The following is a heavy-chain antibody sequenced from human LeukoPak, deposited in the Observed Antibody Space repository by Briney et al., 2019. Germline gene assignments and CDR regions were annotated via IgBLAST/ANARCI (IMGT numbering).Heavy chain of an antibody. CDR2: IYPNSGGT. Sequence: ASVKVSCKASAYTFTGYYMHWVRQAPGQGLEWMGWIYPNSGGTNYAQKFQGRVTMTRDTSISTAYMELSRLRSDDTAVYYCARSEQFPYYMDVWGKGTTVTVSS. V-gene: IGHV1-2*02. CDR3: ARSEQFPYYMDV. D-gene: IGHD6-19*01. CDR1: AYTFTGYY. J-gene: IGHJ6*03.